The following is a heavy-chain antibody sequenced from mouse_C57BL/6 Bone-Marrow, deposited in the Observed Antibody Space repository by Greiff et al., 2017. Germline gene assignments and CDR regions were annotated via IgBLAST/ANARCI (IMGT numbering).Heavy chain of an antibody. J-gene: IGHJ2*01. CDR2: IDPENGDT. D-gene: IGHD1-2*01. V-gene: IGHV14-4*01. CDR1: GFNIKDDY. Sequence: QLQQSVAELVRPGASVKLSCTASGFNIKDDYMHWVKQRPEQGLEWIGWIDPENGDTEYASKFQGKATITADTSSNTAYLQLSSLTSEDTAVYYCTTQRLRGGYWGQGTTLTVSS. CDR3: TTQRLRGGY.